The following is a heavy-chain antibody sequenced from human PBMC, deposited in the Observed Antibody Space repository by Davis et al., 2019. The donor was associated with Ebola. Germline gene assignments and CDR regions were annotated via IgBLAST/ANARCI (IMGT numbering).Heavy chain of an antibody. CDR1: GYSFSNYG. V-gene: IGHV1-18*01. J-gene: IGHJ6*02. CDR2: ISNYNANR. CDR3: ARWKFVAVPTTPLGFYYYGMDV. Sequence: ASVKVSCKASGYSFSNYGFSWVRQAPGQGLEWMGWISNYNANRNYAQKFQGRVTVSTDSSTSTAYMELRSLRSGDTAIYYCARWKFVAVPTTPLGFYYYGMDVWGQGTTVTVSS. D-gene: IGHD2-15*01.